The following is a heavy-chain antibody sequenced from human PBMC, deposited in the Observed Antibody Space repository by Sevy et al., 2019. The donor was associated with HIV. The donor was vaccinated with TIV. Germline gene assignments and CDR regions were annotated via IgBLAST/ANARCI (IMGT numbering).Heavy chain of an antibody. CDR3: ARVWIQLWLIH. CDR1: GFTFSDYY. Sequence: GGSLRLSYAASGFTFSDYYMSWIRQAPGKGLEWVSYISSSGSTIYYADSVKGRFTISRDNAKNSLYLQMNSLRAEDTAVYYCARVWIQLWLIHWGQGTLVTVSS. CDR2: ISSSGSTI. V-gene: IGHV3-11*01. J-gene: IGHJ4*02. D-gene: IGHD5-18*01.